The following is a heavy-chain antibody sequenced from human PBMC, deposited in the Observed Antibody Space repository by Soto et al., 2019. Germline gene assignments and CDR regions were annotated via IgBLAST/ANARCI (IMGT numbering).Heavy chain of an antibody. CDR1: GFTFSSYA. D-gene: IGHD2-15*01. CDR2: ISGSGGST. Sequence: GGSLRLSCAASGFTFSSYAMSWVRQAPGKGLEWVSAISGSGGSTYYADSVKGRFTISRDNSKNTLYLQMNSLRAEDTAVYYCAAYPRCSGGSCYYYYGMDVWGQGTTVTVSS. CDR3: AAYPRCSGGSCYYYYGMDV. J-gene: IGHJ6*02. V-gene: IGHV3-23*01.